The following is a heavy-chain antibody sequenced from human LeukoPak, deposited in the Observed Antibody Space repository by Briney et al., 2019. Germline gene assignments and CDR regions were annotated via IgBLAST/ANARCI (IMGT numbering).Heavy chain of an antibody. D-gene: IGHD6-19*01. CDR2: ISYDGSNK. Sequence: GGFLRLSCAAAGFTFSSYAMPWVRQAPGKGLEWVAVISYDGSNKYYADSVKGRFTISRDNSKNTLYLQMNSLRAEDTAVYYCARPGYSSGWYFDYWGQGTLVTVSS. J-gene: IGHJ4*02. V-gene: IGHV3-30-3*01. CDR1: GFTFSSYA. CDR3: ARPGYSSGWYFDY.